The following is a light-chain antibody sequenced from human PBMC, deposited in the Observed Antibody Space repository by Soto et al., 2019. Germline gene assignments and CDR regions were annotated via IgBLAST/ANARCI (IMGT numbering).Light chain of an antibody. CDR1: QSVGIF. Sequence: EIVLTRSPATLSLSPGERATLSCRASQSVGIFLAWYQHKPGQAPRLLIFDASNRATGIPARFSGGGSGTDFTLTISSLEPEDFAIYYCQHRRSWPLTFGQGTRLE. CDR3: QHRRSWPLT. J-gene: IGKJ5*01. V-gene: IGKV3-11*01. CDR2: DAS.